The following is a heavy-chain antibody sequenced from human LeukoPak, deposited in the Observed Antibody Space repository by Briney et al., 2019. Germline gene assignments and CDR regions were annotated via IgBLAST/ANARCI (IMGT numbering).Heavy chain of an antibody. CDR2: ISTSSSYI. J-gene: IGHJ4*02. CDR3: ARGTLNIPGEHGAFDY. V-gene: IGHV3-21*01. D-gene: IGHD1-14*01. CDR1: GFTFSSYS. Sequence: GGSLRLSCAASGFTFSSYSMNWFRQAPGKGLEWVSSISTSSSYIHYADSVKGRFTISRDNAKNSLYLQMNSLRAEDTAVYYCARGTLNIPGEHGAFDYWGQGTLVTVSS.